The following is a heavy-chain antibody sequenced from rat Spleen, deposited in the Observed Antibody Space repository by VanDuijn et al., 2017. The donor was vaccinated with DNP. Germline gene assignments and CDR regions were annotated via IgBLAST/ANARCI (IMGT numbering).Heavy chain of an antibody. CDR2: LWGNGNT. D-gene: IGHD5-1*01. V-gene: IGHV2S75*01. CDR3: TRESWGYVMDA. Sequence: QVQLKESGPVLVQASETLSLTRTVSGFSLTNYGVIWVRQSPGTGLEWLGILWGNGNTDYNSALKSRLSINRDTSKSQVFLKMNSLQTDDTAIYYCTRESWGYVMDAWGQGASVTVSA. CDR1: GFSLTNYG. J-gene: IGHJ4*01.